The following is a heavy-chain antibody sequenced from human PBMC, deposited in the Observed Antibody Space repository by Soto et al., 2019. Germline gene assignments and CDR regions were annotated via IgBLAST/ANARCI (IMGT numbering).Heavy chain of an antibody. Sequence: GGSLRLSCAASGFTFSSYSMNWVRQAPGKGLEWASSISSSSSYIYYADSVKGRFTISRDNAKNSLYLQMNSLRAEDTAVYYCARGLTDYDSSGYDWFDPWGQGTLVTVSS. CDR1: GFTFSSYS. CDR3: ARGLTDYDSSGYDWFDP. J-gene: IGHJ5*02. V-gene: IGHV3-21*01. CDR2: ISSSSSYI. D-gene: IGHD3-22*01.